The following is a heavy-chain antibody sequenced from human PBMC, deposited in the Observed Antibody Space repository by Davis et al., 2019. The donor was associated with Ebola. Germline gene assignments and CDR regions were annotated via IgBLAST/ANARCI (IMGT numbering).Heavy chain of an antibody. CDR2: INPNSGGT. D-gene: IGHD3-10*01. CDR1: GYTFTGYY. CDR3: ARVLSITMVRGVIYGMDV. Sequence: AALVKVSCKASGYTFTGYYMHWVRQAPGQGLEWMGRINPNSGGTNYAQKFQGRVTMTRDTSISTAYMELRSLRSDDTAVYYCARVLSITMVRGVIYGMDVWGKGTTVTVSS. V-gene: IGHV1-2*06. J-gene: IGHJ6*04.